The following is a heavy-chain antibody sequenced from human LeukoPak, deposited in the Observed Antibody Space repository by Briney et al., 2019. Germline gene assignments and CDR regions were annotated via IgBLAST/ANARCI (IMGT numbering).Heavy chain of an antibody. Sequence: SVKVSCKASGGTFSSYAISWVRQAPGQGLEWMGRIIPIFGIANYAQKFQGRVTITADKSTSTAYMELSSLRSEDTAVYYCASNTVTTVLLDYYYGMDVWAKGPRSPSP. V-gene: IGHV1-69*04. D-gene: IGHD4-11*01. CDR1: GGTFSSYA. J-gene: IGHJ6*02. CDR3: ASNTVTTVLLDYYYGMDV. CDR2: IIPIFGIA.